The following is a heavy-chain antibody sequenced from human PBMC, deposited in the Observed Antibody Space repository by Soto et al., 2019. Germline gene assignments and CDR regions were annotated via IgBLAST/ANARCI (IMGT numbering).Heavy chain of an antibody. V-gene: IGHV1-2*04. CDR2: INPKSGGT. D-gene: IGHD2-8*01. Sequence: VASVKVSCKASGYSFTDYHIHWVRQAPGQGLEWLGRINPKSGGTSTAQKFQGWVTMTTDTSISTASMELTRLTSDDTAIYYCARGDSTYCSSGVCSFFYNHDMDVWGQGTTVTVSS. CDR1: GYSFTDYH. J-gene: IGHJ6*02. CDR3: ARGDSTYCSSGVCSFFYNHDMDV.